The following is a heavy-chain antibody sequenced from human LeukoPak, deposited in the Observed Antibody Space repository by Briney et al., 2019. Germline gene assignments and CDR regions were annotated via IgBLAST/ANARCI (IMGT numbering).Heavy chain of an antibody. Sequence: SETLSLTCAVSGGSISSSNWWSWVRQPPGKGLEWIGEIYHSGSTNYNPSLKSRVTISVDTSKNQFSLKLSSVTAADTAVYYCARASYSSSYAFDIWGQGTMVTVSS. V-gene: IGHV4-4*02. D-gene: IGHD6-6*01. CDR2: IYHSGST. J-gene: IGHJ3*02. CDR3: ARASYSSSYAFDI. CDR1: GGSISSSNW.